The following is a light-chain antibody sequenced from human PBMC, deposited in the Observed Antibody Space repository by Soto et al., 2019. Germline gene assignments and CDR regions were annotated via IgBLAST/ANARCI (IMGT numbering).Light chain of an antibody. J-gene: IGKJ2*01. CDR3: QQSSSSPKT. V-gene: IGKV1-39*01. CDR2: AAS. Sequence: DIQMTQSPSSLSASVGDRVTITCRASQTINTYLNWYQQKPGKAPNLLIYAASTLQSGVPSRFSGSGSGTDFTLIISSLQPEDFAAYYCQQSSSSPKTFGQGTKLEVK. CDR1: QTINTY.